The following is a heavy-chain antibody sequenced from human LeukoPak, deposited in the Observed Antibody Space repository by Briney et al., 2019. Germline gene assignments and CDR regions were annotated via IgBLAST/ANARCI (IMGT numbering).Heavy chain of an antibody. D-gene: IGHD3-10*01. CDR1: GGSFTTYY. V-gene: IGHV4-4*07. CDR3: VRDAKYYYGSRTFFYEH. J-gene: IGHJ4*02. Sequence: SETLSLTCTVSGGSFTTYYWSWIRQPAGRGLEWIGHIDSSGTTNYNPSLKSRVTMSTDPSKNQFSLKLSSVTAADTAIYYCVRDAKYYYGSRTFFYEHWGQGTLLTVSS. CDR2: IDSSGTT.